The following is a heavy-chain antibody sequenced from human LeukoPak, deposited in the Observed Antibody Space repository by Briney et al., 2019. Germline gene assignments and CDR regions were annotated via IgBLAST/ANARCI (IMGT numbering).Heavy chain of an antibody. Sequence: PSETLSLTCTVSGGSISSYYWSWIRQPPGKGLEWIGYIYYTGSTNYNPSLKSRVTISVDTSKNQFSLKLSSVTAADTAVYYCARVSVGSNNWFDPWGQGTLVTVSS. CDR3: ARVSVGSNNWFDP. V-gene: IGHV4-59*08. CDR2: IYYTGST. D-gene: IGHD2-15*01. CDR1: GGSISSYY. J-gene: IGHJ5*02.